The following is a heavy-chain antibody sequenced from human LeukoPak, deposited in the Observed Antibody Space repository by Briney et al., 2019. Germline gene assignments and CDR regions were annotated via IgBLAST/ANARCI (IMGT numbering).Heavy chain of an antibody. CDR1: GFTFSNAW. Sequence: GGSLRLSCAASGFTFSNAWMSWVRQAPGKGLEWVGRIKSKTDGGTTDYAAPVKGRFTISRDDSKNTLYLQVNSLKTEDTAVYYCTTDRYCSSTSCRRLNYWGQGTLVTVSS. D-gene: IGHD2-2*01. V-gene: IGHV3-15*01. J-gene: IGHJ4*02. CDR2: IKSKTDGGTT. CDR3: TTDRYCSSTSCRRLNY.